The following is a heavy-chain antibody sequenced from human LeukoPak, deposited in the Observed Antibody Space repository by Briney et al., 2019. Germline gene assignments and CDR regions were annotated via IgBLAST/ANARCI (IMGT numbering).Heavy chain of an antibody. D-gene: IGHD3-22*01. V-gene: IGHV4-4*07. J-gene: IGHJ4*02. CDR2: IYTSGST. CDR1: GGSISSYY. CDR3: ARGGYYYGSWSYFDH. Sequence: PSETLSLTCTVSGGSISSYYWSWIRQPAGKGLEWIGRIYTSGSTNYNPSLKSRVTLSVDTSKNQFSLKLSSVTAADTAVYYCARGGYYYGSWSYFDHWGQGTLATVSS.